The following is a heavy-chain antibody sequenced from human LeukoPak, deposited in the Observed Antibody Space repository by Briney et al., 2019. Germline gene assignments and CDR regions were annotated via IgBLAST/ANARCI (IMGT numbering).Heavy chain of an antibody. CDR2: FDPEDGET. J-gene: IGHJ6*04. V-gene: IGHV1-24*01. Sequence: ASVKVSCKVSGYTLTELSMHWVRQAPGKGLEWMGGFDPEDGETIYAQKFQGRVTMTEDTSTDTAYMELSSLRSEDTAVYYCATNSWGCSSTSCLLGMDVWGKGTRSPSPQ. D-gene: IGHD2-2*01. CDR3: ATNSWGCSSTSCLLGMDV. CDR1: GYTLTELS.